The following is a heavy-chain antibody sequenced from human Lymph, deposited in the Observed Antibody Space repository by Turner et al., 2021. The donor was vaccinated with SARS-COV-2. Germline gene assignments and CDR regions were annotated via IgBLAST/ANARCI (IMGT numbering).Heavy chain of an antibody. CDR2: VIPIVSIT. J-gene: IGHJ4*02. CDR3: ARDNVQERGYFDY. Sequence: QVQLVQSGAEVKKPGASVKVSCRASGGTFSSYGISWVRQAPGLGLEWMGRVIPIVSITNYAQRFQGKVTITADTTTSTAYMGLSSLRSGDTAVYYCARDNVQERGYFDYWGQGTLVTVSS. CDR1: GGTFSSYG. V-gene: IGHV1-69*04. D-gene: IGHD3-16*01.